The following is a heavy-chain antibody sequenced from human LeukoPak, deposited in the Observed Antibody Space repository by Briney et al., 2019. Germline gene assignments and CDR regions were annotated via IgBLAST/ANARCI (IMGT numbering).Heavy chain of an antibody. Sequence: PGRSLRLSCAASGFTFDDYAMPWVRHAPGKGLEWVSGISWNSGSIGYADSVKGRFTISRDNAKNSLYLQMNSLRAEDAALYYCAKDTLGGYSYGYFDYWGQGTLVTVSS. CDR2: ISWNSGSI. V-gene: IGHV3-9*01. CDR3: AKDTLGGYSYGYFDY. CDR1: GFTFDDYA. J-gene: IGHJ4*02. D-gene: IGHD5-18*01.